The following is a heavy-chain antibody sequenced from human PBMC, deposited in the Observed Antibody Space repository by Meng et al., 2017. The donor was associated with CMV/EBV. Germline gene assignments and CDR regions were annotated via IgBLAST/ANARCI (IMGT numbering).Heavy chain of an antibody. J-gene: IGHJ5*02. CDR3: ARRWENWFDP. D-gene: IGHD1-26*01. CDR1: GYSFTSYW. Sequence: SWKGSGYSFTSYWIGWVRQRPGKGLEWMGIIYPGDSDTRYSPSFQGQVTISADKSISTAYLQWSSLKASDTAMYYCARRWENWFDPWGQGTLVTVSS. CDR2: IYPGDSDT. V-gene: IGHV5-51*01.